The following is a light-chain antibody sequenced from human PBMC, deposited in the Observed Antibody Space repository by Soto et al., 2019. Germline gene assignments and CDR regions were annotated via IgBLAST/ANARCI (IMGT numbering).Light chain of an antibody. CDR1: QTSSSW. CDR3: QHYTSYSEA. Sequence: DIQMTQSPSTLSGSVGDRVTITCRASQTSSSWLAWYQQKPGKAPKLLIYKPSTLKSGVPSRFSGSGSGTEFTLTISSLQPDDFATYYCQHYTSYSEAFGQGTKVELK. J-gene: IGKJ1*01. CDR2: KPS. V-gene: IGKV1-5*03.